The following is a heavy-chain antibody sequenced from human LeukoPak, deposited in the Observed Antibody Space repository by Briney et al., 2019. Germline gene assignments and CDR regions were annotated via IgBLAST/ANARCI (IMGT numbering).Heavy chain of an antibody. V-gene: IGHV3-23*01. CDR3: AASLPNIVVVPATKGPFGY. CDR2: LSGRGGNS. J-gene: IGHJ4*02. CDR1: GFTFSIYV. Sequence: GGSLRLSCAASGFTFSIYVMSWVRQAPGKGLEWVSTLSGRGGNSYYADSVKGRFTISRDNSKNMLFLQMNSLRADDTAIYYCAASLPNIVVVPATKGPFGYWGQGALVTVSS. D-gene: IGHD2-2*01.